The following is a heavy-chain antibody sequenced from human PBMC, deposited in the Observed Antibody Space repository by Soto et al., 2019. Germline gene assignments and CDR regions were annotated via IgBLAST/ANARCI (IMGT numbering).Heavy chain of an antibody. V-gene: IGHV3-74*01. CDR3: ARGFGNSSSPVGSYYYYYGMDV. Sequence: GGSLRLSCAASGFTFSSYWMHWVRQAPGKXLVWVSRINSDGSSTSYADSVKGRFTISRDNAKNTLYLQMNSLRAEDTAVYYCARGFGNSSSPVGSYYYYYGMDVWGQGTTVTVSS. CDR2: INSDGSST. D-gene: IGHD6-6*01. CDR1: GFTFSSYW. J-gene: IGHJ6*02.